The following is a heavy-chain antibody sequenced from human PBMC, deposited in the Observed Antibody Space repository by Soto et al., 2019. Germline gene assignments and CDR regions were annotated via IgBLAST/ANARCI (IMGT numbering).Heavy chain of an antibody. CDR2: ISWNSGSI. Sequence: EVQLVESGGGLVQPGRSLRVSWAASGFTFEDYAMHWVRQAPGNGLEWVSGISWNSGSIGYADSVKGRFTISRDNAKNSLYLQMNSLRAEDTALYYCAKDIGVGYSGYDSTFDYWGQGTLVTVSS. D-gene: IGHD5-12*01. J-gene: IGHJ4*02. CDR3: AKDIGVGYSGYDSTFDY. V-gene: IGHV3-9*01. CDR1: GFTFEDYA.